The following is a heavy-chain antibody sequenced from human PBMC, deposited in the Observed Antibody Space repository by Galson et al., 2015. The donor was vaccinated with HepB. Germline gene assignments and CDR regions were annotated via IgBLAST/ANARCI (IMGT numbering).Heavy chain of an antibody. CDR2: INEDGSQK. CDR3: ARDRRHIVTVPAPDV. Sequence: SLRLSCAASGFTFSSYWMSWVRQAPGKGLEWVANINEDGSQKYYVDSVKGRFTISRDNAEYSLYLQMNSLRVEDTAVYYCARDRRHIVTVPAPDVWGQGTLVTVSS. CDR1: GFTFSSYW. J-gene: IGHJ3*01. V-gene: IGHV3-7*01. D-gene: IGHD2-2*01.